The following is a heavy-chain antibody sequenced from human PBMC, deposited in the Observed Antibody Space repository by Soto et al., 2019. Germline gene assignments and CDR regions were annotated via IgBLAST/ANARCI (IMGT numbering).Heavy chain of an antibody. V-gene: IGHV4-59*11. CDR2: MSNTGIP. J-gene: IGHJ5*02. CDR1: GASISNHY. CDR3: ARESRFCGPRCYRNNWFDP. Sequence: SETLSLTCSVSGASISNHYWSWMRQSPGKGLEWIGLMSNTGIPTYNPSLQGRVNTSPDTSNNRISLRLSSVTAADTAVYYCARESRFCGPRCYRNNWFDPWGQGILVTVSS. D-gene: IGHD2-2*02.